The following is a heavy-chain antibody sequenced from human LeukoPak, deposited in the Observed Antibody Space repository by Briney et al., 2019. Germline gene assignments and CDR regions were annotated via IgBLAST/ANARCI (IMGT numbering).Heavy chain of an antibody. D-gene: IGHD5-12*01. CDR3: ARTTEGYAGGPGYSYYYYMDV. V-gene: IGHV4-59*01. Sequence: SETLSLTCTVSGGSISSYYWSWIRQPPGKGLEWIGYIHYSGSTHYNPSLKSRVTISVDTSKNQVTLKLRSVTAADTAVYYCARTTEGYAGGPGYSYYYYMDVWGKGTTVTISS. J-gene: IGHJ6*03. CDR2: IHYSGST. CDR1: GGSISSYY.